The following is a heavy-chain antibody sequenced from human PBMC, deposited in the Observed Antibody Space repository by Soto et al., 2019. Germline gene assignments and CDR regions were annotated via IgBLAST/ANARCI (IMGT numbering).Heavy chain of an antibody. CDR3: ARGALGYCIRTSCYTNWFDP. CDR2: INPNSGGT. CDR1: GYTFTGYY. Sequence: QVQLVQSGAEVKKPGASVKVSCKASGYTFTGYYMHWVRQAPGQGLEWMGWINPNSGGTNYAQKFQGWVTMTRDTSISTALMELSRLRSDDTAVYYCARGALGYCIRTSCYTNWFDPWGQGTLVTVSS. V-gene: IGHV1-2*04. D-gene: IGHD2-2*02. J-gene: IGHJ5*02.